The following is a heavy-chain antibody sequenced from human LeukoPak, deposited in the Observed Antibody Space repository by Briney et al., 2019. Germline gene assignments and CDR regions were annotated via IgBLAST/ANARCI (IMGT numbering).Heavy chain of an antibody. J-gene: IGHJ4*02. CDR3: ARKEAVAGLFDY. V-gene: IGHV1-18*01. CDR1: GYTFTSYG. CDR2: ISAYNGNT. D-gene: IGHD6-19*01. Sequence: ASVKVSCKASGYTFTSYGISWVRQAPGQGLEWMGWISAYNGNTNYAQKLPGRVTMTTDTSTSTAYMELRSLRSDDTAVYYCARKEAVAGLFDYWGQGTLVTVSS.